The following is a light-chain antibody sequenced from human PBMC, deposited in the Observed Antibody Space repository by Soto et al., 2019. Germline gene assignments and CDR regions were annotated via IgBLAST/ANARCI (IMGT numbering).Light chain of an antibody. CDR1: QSVRSTS. Sequence: DIVLTQSPGTLSLSPGERATLSCRASQSVRSTSLAWYQQKPGQAPRLLIYGASSRATGIPDRFSGGVSWTDFPLTISRLEPEDFAVYYCQHYASSPPITFGQGTRLEIK. J-gene: IGKJ5*01. CDR2: GAS. V-gene: IGKV3-20*01. CDR3: QHYASSPPIT.